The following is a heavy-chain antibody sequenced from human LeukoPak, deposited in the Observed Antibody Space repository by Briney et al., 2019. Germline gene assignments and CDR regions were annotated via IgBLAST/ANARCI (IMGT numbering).Heavy chain of an antibody. CDR2: INPTGGST. V-gene: IGHV1-46*01. CDR1: GYTFTSYY. J-gene: IGHJ4*02. D-gene: IGHD3-16*01. Sequence: ASVKLSCNASGYTFTSYYMRWVRQAPGEGLEWMGIINPTGGSTSYGKKFRGRATTTADKSTRTAYMELSSLKSEDRAVYYCARDNDSRDPPHFDYWGQGTLVTVSS. CDR3: ARDNDSRDPPHFDY.